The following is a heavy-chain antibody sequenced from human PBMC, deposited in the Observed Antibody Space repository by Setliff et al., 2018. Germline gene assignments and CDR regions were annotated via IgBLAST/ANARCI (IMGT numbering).Heavy chain of an antibody. D-gene: IGHD6-13*01. V-gene: IGHV7-4-1*02. CDR1: GYTFTRFS. Sequence: ASVKVSCKASGYTFTRFSINWVRQAPGQGLEYMGWINTNTGNPMYAQGFTGRFVFSLDPSVSTAYLQISSLKAEDTALYYCATGSLVAAGTGHWGQGTLVTVSS. CDR2: INTNTGNP. J-gene: IGHJ4*02. CDR3: ATGSLVAAGTGH.